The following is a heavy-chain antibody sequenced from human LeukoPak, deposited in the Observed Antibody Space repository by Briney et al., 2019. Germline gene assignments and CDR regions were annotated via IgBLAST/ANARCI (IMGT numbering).Heavy chain of an antibody. CDR1: EFTFSTYV. CDR3: ARDPEVLGRWGYFDY. CDR2: ISGSGGNT. D-gene: IGHD7-27*01. J-gene: IGHJ4*02. V-gene: IGHV3-23*01. Sequence: PGGSLRLSCAASEFTFSTYVMSWVRQAPGKGLEWVSAISGSGGNTYYADSVKGRFTISRDNSKNTLYLQMNSLRAEDTAVYHRARDPEVLGRWGYFDYWGQGTLVTVSS.